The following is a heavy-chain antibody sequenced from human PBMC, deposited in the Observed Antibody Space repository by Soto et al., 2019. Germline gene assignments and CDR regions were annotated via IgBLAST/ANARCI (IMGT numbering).Heavy chain of an antibody. Sequence: GGSLRLSCAASGFTFSSYSMNWVRQAPGKGLEWVSSISSSSSYIYYADSVKGRFTISRDNAKNSLYLQMNSLRAEDTAVYYCARDQYYDSSGYYYFDYWGQGTLVTVSS. CDR1: GFTFSSYS. CDR2: ISSSSSYI. J-gene: IGHJ4*02. CDR3: ARDQYYDSSGYYYFDY. D-gene: IGHD3-22*01. V-gene: IGHV3-21*01.